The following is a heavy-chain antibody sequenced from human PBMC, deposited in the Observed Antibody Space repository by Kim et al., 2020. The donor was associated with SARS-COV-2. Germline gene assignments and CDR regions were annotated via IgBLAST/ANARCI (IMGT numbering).Heavy chain of an antibody. CDR1: GGSISSYY. D-gene: IGHD5-12*01. CDR3: ARIDGYNQLDY. Sequence: SETLSLTCTVSGGSISSYYWSWIRQPPGKGLEWIGYIYYSGSTNYNPSLKSRVTISVDTSKNQFSLKLSSVTAADTAVYYCARIDGYNQLDYWGQGTLVTVSS. J-gene: IGHJ4*02. CDR2: IYYSGST. V-gene: IGHV4-59*13.